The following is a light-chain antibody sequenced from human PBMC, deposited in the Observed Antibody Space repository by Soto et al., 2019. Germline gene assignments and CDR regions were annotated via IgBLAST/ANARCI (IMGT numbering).Light chain of an antibody. J-gene: IGLJ2*01. CDR3: AEWHDSLNGL. V-gene: IGLV1-44*01. Sequence: VLTQPPSASGTPGQRVTIPCSGSSSNIGSNTVNWYQQLPGTAPKLLIYSNNQRPSGVPDRFSGSKSGTSASLAISGLQSEDEADYYCAEWHDSLNGLFGGGTKVTVL. CDR2: SNN. CDR1: SSNIGSNT.